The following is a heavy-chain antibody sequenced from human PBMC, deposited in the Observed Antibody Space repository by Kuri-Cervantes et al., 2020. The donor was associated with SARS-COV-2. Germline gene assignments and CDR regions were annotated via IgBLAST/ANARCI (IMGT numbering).Heavy chain of an antibody. J-gene: IGHJ4*02. CDR2: ISSSSSYI. D-gene: IGHD1-26*01. CDR1: GFTFSSYS. CDR3: ARVRGGSYSIYYFDY. V-gene: IGHV3-21*05. Sequence: GGSLRLSCAASGFTFSSYSMNWVRQAPGKGLEWVSYISSSSSYIYYADSVKGRFTISRDNAKNSLYLQMNSLRAEDTAVYYCARVRGGSYSIYYFDYWGQGTLVTVSS.